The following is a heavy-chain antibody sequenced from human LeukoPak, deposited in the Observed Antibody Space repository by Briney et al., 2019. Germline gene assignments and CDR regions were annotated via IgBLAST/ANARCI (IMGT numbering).Heavy chain of an antibody. J-gene: IGHJ6*02. CDR1: GSTFSSYA. CDR2: ISSNGGST. Sequence: GGSLRLSCAASGSTFSSYAMHWVRQAPGKGLEYVSAISSNGGSTYYANSVKGRFTISRDNSKNTLYLQMGSLRAEDMAVYYCARVGGSVYYYYYGMDVWGQGTTVTVSS. CDR3: ARVGGSVYYYYYGMDV. D-gene: IGHD1-26*01. V-gene: IGHV3-64*01.